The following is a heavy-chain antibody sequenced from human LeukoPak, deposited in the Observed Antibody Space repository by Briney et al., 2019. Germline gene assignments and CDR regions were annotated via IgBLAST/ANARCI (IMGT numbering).Heavy chain of an antibody. CDR2: IYPGDSDT. CDR1: GYSFTSYW. CDR3: ARHQDYGSGSYSLVDY. J-gene: IGHJ4*02. D-gene: IGHD3-10*01. V-gene: IGHV5-51*01. Sequence: GESLKISCKGSGYSFTSYWIGWVRQMPGKGLEWMGIIYPGDSDTRYSPSFQGQATIPADKSISTAYLQWSSLKASDTAMYYCARHQDYGSGSYSLVDYWGQGTLVTVSS.